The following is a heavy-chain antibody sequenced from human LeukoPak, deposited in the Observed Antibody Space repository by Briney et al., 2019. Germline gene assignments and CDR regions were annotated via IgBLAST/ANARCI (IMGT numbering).Heavy chain of an antibody. J-gene: IGHJ4*02. V-gene: IGHV4-34*01. CDR2: INHSGST. CDR3: ARGLYDSSGYLVDY. CDR1: GGSFSGYY. Sequence: SETLSLTCAVYGGSFSGYYWSWIRQPPGKGLEWIGEINHSGSTNYNPSLKSRVTISVDTSKNQFSLKLSSVTAADTAVYYCARGLYDSSGYLVDYWGQGTLVTVSS. D-gene: IGHD3-22*01.